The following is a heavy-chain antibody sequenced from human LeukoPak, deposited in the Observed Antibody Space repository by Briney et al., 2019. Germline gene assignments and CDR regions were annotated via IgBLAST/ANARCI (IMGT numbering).Heavy chain of an antibody. CDR1: GFTFSSYS. V-gene: IGHV3-21*01. Sequence: PGGSLRLSSAASGFTFSSYSMNWVRQAPGKGLEWVSSISSSSSYIYYADSVKGRFTISRDNAKNSLYLQMNSLRAEDTAVYYCASALYYYDSKGFDPWGQGTLVTVSS. CDR2: ISSSSSYI. J-gene: IGHJ5*02. D-gene: IGHD3-22*01. CDR3: ASALYYYDSKGFDP.